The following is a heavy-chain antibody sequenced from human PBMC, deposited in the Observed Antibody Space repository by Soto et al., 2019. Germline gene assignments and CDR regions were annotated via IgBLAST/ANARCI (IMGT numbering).Heavy chain of an antibody. D-gene: IGHD1-26*01. V-gene: IGHV3-23*01. CDR3: AKDSGSYFTADY. Sequence: AGGSLRLSCAASGFTFSSSAMSWVRQAPGKGLEWVSAISASGGRTYYADSVKGRFTISRDNSKNTLSLQMNSLRAEDTAIYYCAKDSGSYFTADYWGQGTLVTVSS. J-gene: IGHJ4*02. CDR1: GFTFSSSA. CDR2: ISASGGRT.